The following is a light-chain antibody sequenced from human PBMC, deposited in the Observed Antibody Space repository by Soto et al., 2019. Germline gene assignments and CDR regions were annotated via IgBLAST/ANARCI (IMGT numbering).Light chain of an antibody. CDR3: HQYNSYSGT. CDR1: QSISSW. Sequence: DIQMTQSPSTLSASVGDRVTITCRASQSISSWLAWYQQKPGKAPKLLIYAAYSLESGVPSRFSGSGSGTEFTLTTSSLLPDDFANYYWHQYNSYSGTFGHGTKVEIK. J-gene: IGKJ1*01. CDR2: AAY. V-gene: IGKV1-5*01.